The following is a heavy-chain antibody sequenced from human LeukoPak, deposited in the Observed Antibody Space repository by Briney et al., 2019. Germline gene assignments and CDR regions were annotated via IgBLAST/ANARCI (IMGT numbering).Heavy chain of an antibody. J-gene: IGHJ6*02. CDR3: AREVNQIRGVMDV. CDR2: IKQDGSDK. V-gene: IGHV3-7*01. Sequence: GGSLRLSCVAAQFTFSSYWMSWVRQVPGKGLEWVASIKQDGSDKEYVDSVRGRFTISRDNAKNSLYLQMNSLRAEDTAMYYCAREVNQIRGVMDVWGLGTTVIVSS. CDR1: QFTFSSYW. D-gene: IGHD3-10*01.